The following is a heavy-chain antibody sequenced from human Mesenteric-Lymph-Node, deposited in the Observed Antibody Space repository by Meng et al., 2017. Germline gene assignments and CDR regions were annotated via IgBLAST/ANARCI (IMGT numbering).Heavy chain of an antibody. CDR3: ARDII. J-gene: IGHJ4*02. Sequence: GESLKISCAAAGFTFDDYGMSWVRQTPGKGLEWVSYISIGGDTKYYADSVKGRFTVSRDNAKNALYLQMNSLRVEDTGVYYCARDIIWGQGTLVTVSS. CDR2: ISIGGDTK. CDR1: GFTFDDYG. V-gene: IGHV3-48*04.